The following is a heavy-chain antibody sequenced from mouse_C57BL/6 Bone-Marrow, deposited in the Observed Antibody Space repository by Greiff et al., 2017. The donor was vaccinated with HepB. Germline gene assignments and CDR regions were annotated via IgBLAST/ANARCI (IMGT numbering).Heavy chain of an antibody. CDR3: ARGGLRLRYFDY. V-gene: IGHV1-81*01. D-gene: IGHD3-2*02. Sequence: QVQLQQSGAELARPGASVKLSCKASGYTFTSYGISWVKQRTGQGLEWIGEIYPRSGNTYYNEKFKGKATLTADKSSSTAYMELRSLTSDDSAVYFCARGGLRLRYFDYWGQGTTLTVSS. CDR1: GYTFTSYG. J-gene: IGHJ2*01. CDR2: IYPRSGNT.